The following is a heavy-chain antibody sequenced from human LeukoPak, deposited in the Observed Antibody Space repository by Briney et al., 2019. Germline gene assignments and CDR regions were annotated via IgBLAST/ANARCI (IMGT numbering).Heavy chain of an antibody. D-gene: IGHD6-13*01. V-gene: IGHV4-4*07. CDR3: ATSSSSELFDY. CDR1: GGSISSYY. Sequence: SETLSLTCTVSGGSISSYYWSWIRQPAGKGLEWIGRIYTSGSTNYNPSLKSRVTMSVDTSKNQFSLKLSSVTAADTAVYHCATSSSSELFDYWGQGTLVTVSS. CDR2: IYTSGST. J-gene: IGHJ4*02.